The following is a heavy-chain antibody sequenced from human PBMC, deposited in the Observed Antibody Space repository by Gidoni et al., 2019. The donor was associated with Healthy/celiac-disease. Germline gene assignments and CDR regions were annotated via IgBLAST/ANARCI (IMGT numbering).Heavy chain of an antibody. CDR3: ARGYCGGDCYYEPGVIDY. D-gene: IGHD2-21*02. CDR1: GGSISRGGYY. Sequence: QVQLQESGPGLVKPSQTLSLTCTVSGGSISRGGYYWSWIRQHPGKGLEWIGYIYYSGSTYYNPSLKSRVTISVDTSKNQFSLKLSSVTAADTAVYYCARGYCGGDCYYEPGVIDYWGQGTLVTVSS. J-gene: IGHJ4*02. CDR2: IYYSGST. V-gene: IGHV4-31*03.